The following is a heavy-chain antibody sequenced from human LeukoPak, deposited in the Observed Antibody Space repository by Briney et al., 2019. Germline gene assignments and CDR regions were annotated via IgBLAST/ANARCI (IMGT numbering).Heavy chain of an antibody. J-gene: IGHJ6*03. Sequence: GGSLRLSCAASGFTFSSYGMHWVRQAPGKGLEWVSGISWNSGSIGYVDSVKGRFTISRDNAKNSLYLQMNSLRAEDMALYYCAKSTSSSTSSSYYYMDVWGKGTTVTVSS. CDR3: AKSTSSSTSSSYYYMDV. D-gene: IGHD2-2*01. CDR2: ISWNSGSI. CDR1: GFTFSSYG. V-gene: IGHV3-9*03.